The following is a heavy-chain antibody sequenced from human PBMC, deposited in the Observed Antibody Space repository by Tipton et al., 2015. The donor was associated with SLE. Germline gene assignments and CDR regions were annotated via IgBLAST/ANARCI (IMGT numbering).Heavy chain of an antibody. V-gene: IGHV4-59*01. Sequence: GLVKPSETLSLTCAVYGGSFSGYYWSWIRQPPGKGLEWIGYIYYSGSTNYNPSLKSRVTISVDTSKNQFSLKLSSVTAADTAVYYCARDSGWEDHYGMDVWGQGTTVTVSS. CDR3: ARDSGWEDHYGMDV. J-gene: IGHJ6*02. D-gene: IGHD6-25*01. CDR2: IYYSGST. CDR1: GGSFSGYY.